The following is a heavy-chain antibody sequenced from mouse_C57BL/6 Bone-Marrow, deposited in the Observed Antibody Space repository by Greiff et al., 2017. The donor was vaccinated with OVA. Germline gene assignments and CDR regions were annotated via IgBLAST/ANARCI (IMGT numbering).Heavy chain of an antibody. CDR1: GYTFTSYW. CDR3: EIYGYDGGGFAD. CDR2: IDPSDGYT. V-gene: IGHV1-50*01. J-gene: IGHJ3*01. Sequence: VQLQQPGAELVKPGASVKLSCKASGYTFTSYWMQWVKQRPGQGLEWIGEIDPSDGYTNYNQKFKGKATLTVDTSSSTAYMQLSSLTSEDSAVFDGEIYGYDGGGFADWGQGTLVTVSA. D-gene: IGHD2-2*01.